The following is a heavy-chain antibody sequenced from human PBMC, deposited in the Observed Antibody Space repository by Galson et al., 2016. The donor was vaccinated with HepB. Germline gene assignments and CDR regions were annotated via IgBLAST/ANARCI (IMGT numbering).Heavy chain of an antibody. Sequence: SVKVSCKASGYTFISYVIQWVRQAPGHRLEWMGWINAGNGNTKYSQTFQGRVIIDRDTSASTAYMELSSLRPEDTALYYCARSPTGFCSRTNCDVFNYLDRWGQGTPVTVSS. CDR1: GYTFISYV. CDR3: ARSPTGFCSRTNCDVFNYLDR. CDR2: INAGNGNT. D-gene: IGHD2-2*03. J-gene: IGHJ4*02. V-gene: IGHV1-3*01.